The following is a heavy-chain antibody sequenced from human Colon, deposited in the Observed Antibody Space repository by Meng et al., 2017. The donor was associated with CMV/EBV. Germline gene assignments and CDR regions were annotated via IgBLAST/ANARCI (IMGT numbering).Heavy chain of an antibody. D-gene: IGHD3-22*01. J-gene: IGHJ4*02. CDR3: ARANGEYSGYDSYYYDSSGYSPFDY. V-gene: IGHV3-30-3*01. CDR2: ISYDGSNK. Sequence: HWVRQAHGKGLEWVAVISYDGSNKYYAGSVKGRFTISRDNSKNTLYLQMNSLRAEDTAVYYCARANGEYSGYDSYYYDSSGYSPFDYWGQGTLVTVSS.